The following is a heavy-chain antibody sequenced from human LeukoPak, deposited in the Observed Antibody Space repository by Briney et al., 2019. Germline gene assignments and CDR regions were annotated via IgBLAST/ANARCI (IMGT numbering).Heavy chain of an antibody. J-gene: IGHJ4*02. Sequence: PGGSLTLSCAAPGFTFSDYWMHWVRQAPGKGPAWVSRINPDGTSTRYADSVKGRFTISRDNAKNTLYLQVSSVRAEDTAVYDCARDKWGTCDYWGQGTLVTVSS. CDR3: ARDKWGTCDY. CDR1: GFTFSDYW. V-gene: IGHV3-74*01. D-gene: IGHD7-27*01. CDR2: INPDGTST.